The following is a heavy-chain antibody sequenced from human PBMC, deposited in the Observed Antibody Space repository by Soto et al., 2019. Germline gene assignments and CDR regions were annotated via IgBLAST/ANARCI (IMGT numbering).Heavy chain of an antibody. CDR3: ARGAPRGRGVPTYLHY. V-gene: IGHV4-31*03. Sequence: SGTLSLTCTVSGDSITGGGYYWNWVRQLPGKGLEWIGCVYYTGTTYYNPSLKSRITISIDSSKNQFSLTLSSVTAADTALYIXARGAPRGRGVPTYLHYWGQGTLVTVSS. CDR1: GDSITGGGYY. J-gene: IGHJ4*02. D-gene: IGHD3-10*01. CDR2: VYYTGTT.